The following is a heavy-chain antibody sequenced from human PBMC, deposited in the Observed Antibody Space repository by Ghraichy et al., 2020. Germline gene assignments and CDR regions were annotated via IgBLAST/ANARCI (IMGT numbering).Heavy chain of an antibody. CDR2: IGAAGDT. J-gene: IGHJ4*02. CDR1: GFTFSTYD. V-gene: IGHV3-13*01. D-gene: IGHD4-23*01. CDR3: ARARDSHCLGGICSYYFDY. Sequence: GGSLRLSCAASGFTFSTYDIHWVRHATGKGLEWVSGIGAAGDTYYPGSVKGRFTISRENAKNSLYLQLNSLRAGDTAVYYCARARDSHCLGGICSYYFDYWGQGTLVTVSS.